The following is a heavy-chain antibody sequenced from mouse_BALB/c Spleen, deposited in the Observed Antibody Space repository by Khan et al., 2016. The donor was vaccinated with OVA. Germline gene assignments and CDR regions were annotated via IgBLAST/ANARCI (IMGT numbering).Heavy chain of an antibody. CDR2: INSDGYYT. V-gene: IGHV5-6*01. D-gene: IGHD4-1*01. CDR3: DSDLTGSFDY. Sequence: VQLKESGADLVKPGGSLRLSCAASGYTFTTYSMSWVSQPPDKRLEWVATINSDGYYTYYPHTVKGRFTISRNNAENPLYLQMSSLKSEDTAIDYCDSDLTGSFDYWGQGTMVTVSA. J-gene: IGHJ3*01. CDR1: GYTFTTYS.